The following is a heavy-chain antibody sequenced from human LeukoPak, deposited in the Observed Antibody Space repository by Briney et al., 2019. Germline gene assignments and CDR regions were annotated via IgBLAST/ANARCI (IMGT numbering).Heavy chain of an antibody. CDR2: IIGSGDST. D-gene: IGHD6-13*01. V-gene: IGHV3-23*01. CDR1: GFTFSSYA. J-gene: IGHJ4*02. CDR3: AKLLQRSGYSSTWYRESFDY. Sequence: GSLRLSCAASGFTFSSYAMSWVRQAPGKGLQWVSVIIGSGDSTFYTDSVKGRFTISRDNSRNTLYLQMNSLRAEDTAVYYCAKLLQRSGYSSTWYRESFDYWGQGTLVTVSS.